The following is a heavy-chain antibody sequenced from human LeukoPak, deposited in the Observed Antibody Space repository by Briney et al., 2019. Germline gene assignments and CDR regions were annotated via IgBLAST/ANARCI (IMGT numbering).Heavy chain of an antibody. V-gene: IGHV3-33*01. CDR1: GFTFSSYG. D-gene: IGHD6-13*01. CDR3: ARGRIAAAPDY. J-gene: IGHJ4*01. Sequence: GGSLRLSCAASGFTFSSYGVHWVRQAPGKGLEWVAVIWYDGSNKYFADSVKGRFTISRDNSKNTLYLQMNSLRAEDTAVYYCARGRIAAAPDYWGHGTLVTVSS. CDR2: IWYDGSNK.